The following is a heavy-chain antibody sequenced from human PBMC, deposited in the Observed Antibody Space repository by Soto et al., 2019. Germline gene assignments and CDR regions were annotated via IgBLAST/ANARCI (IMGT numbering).Heavy chain of an antibody. V-gene: IGHV3-23*01. D-gene: IGHD6-19*01. Sequence: LRLSCVASGFTFADYPMNWVRQVPGKGLEWISRTTASGANTYYSDSVRGRFTTSRDNSKNTLFLQMNSLRVDDTAIYYCAKRFLALAGGWYLDSWGQGTLVTVSS. CDR3: AKRFLALAGGWYLDS. J-gene: IGHJ4*02. CDR2: TTASGANT. CDR1: GFTFADYP.